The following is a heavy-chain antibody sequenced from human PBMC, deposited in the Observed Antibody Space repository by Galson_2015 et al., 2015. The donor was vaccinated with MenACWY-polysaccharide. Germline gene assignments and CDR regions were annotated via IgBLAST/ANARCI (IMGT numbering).Heavy chain of an antibody. Sequence: SETLSLTCSVSGGSISSDYWSWFRQPPGKGLEWIGYMYYSGRTKYNPSLESRITISIDTSKSQFSLKLTSVTAADAAVYYCARASPSPSMDVWGQGTTVTVSS. V-gene: IGHV4-59*01. CDR2: MYYSGRT. CDR3: ARASPSPSMDV. J-gene: IGHJ6*02. CDR1: GGSISSDY.